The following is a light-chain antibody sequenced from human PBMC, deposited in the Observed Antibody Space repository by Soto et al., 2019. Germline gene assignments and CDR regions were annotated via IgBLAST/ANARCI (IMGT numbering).Light chain of an antibody. J-gene: IGKJ2*01. V-gene: IGKV1-33*01. Sequence: DIQMTQSPSSLSASVGDRVTITCQASQDIRNFLNWYQQKPVKATKLLIYDACNLETGVPSRFSGSVSVTDFTFTISSLQPEDIATYYCQQYDILPTFGQGTKLEIK. CDR2: DAC. CDR3: QQYDILPT. CDR1: QDIRNF.